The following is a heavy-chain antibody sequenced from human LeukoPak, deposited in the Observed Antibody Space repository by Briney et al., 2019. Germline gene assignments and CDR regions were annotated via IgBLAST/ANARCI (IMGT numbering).Heavy chain of an antibody. D-gene: IGHD3-10*01. Sequence: PGGSLRLSCAASGFTFSSYSMNWVRQAPGKGLEWVLSISHSSTYIYYADSVKGRFTISRDNAKNSLYLQMNSLSAEDTAVYYCVKKWFGELYYYFVYWGQGTLVTVSS. CDR3: VKKWFGELYYYFVY. CDR1: GFTFSSYS. V-gene: IGHV3-21*01. J-gene: IGHJ4*02. CDR2: ISHSSTYI.